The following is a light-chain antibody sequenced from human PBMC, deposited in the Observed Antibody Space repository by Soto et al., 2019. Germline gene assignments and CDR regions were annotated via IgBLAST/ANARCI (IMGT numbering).Light chain of an antibody. CDR3: SSYSRTSSLGV. Sequence: QSALTQPASVSGSPGQSVTISCIGTSSDVGDYNYVSWYQRHPGKAPRLIIYDVSHRPSGVSNRFSGSKSGNTASLAISGLQAEDEADYFCSSYSRTSSLGVFGGGTKLTVL. CDR1: SSDVGDYNY. J-gene: IGLJ3*02. V-gene: IGLV2-14*03. CDR2: DVS.